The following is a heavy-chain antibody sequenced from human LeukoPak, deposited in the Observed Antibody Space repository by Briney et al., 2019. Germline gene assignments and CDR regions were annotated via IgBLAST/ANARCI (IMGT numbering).Heavy chain of an antibody. CDR3: ARDYYDSSGYTNFDY. Sequence: PRGSLRLSCAASGFTFSSYGMSWVRQAPGKGLEWVSAISGSGGSTYYADSVKGRFTISRDNSKNTLYLQMNSLRAEDTAVYYCARDYYDSSGYTNFDYWGQGALVTVSS. J-gene: IGHJ4*02. D-gene: IGHD3-22*01. V-gene: IGHV3-23*01. CDR1: GFTFSSYG. CDR2: ISGSGGST.